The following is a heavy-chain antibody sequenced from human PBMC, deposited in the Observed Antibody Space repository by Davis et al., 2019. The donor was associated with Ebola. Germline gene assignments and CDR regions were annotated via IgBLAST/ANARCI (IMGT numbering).Heavy chain of an antibody. J-gene: IGHJ4*02. CDR3: ARQRHIVLMANDY. CDR1: GYTFISYA. Sequence: ASVKVSCKASGYTFISYAMNWVRQAPGQGLEWMGLINTNTGNPTYAQGFTGRFVFSLDTSVSTAYLQISSLKAEDTAMYYCARQRHIVLMANDYWGQGTLVTVSS. CDR2: INTNTGNP. V-gene: IGHV7-4-1*02. D-gene: IGHD2-8*01.